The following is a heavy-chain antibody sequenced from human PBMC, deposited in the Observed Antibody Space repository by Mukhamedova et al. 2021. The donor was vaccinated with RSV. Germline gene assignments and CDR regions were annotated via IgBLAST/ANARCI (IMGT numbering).Heavy chain of an antibody. D-gene: IGHD3-16*01. Sequence: QAPGKGLEWIASTSSSGTAYYNPSLTSRFTISVDTSKSQFSLKTSATAADTAVYYCARGVGWGGAHWFDPWGQGTLVIVSS. CDR3: ARGVGWGGAHWFDP. V-gene: IGHV4-38-2*02. CDR2: TSSSGTA. J-gene: IGHJ5*02.